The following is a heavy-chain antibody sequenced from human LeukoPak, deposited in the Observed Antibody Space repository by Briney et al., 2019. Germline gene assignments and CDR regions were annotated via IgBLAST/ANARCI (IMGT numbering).Heavy chain of an antibody. J-gene: IGHJ5*02. CDR2: IYYSGRT. V-gene: IGHV4-39*07. Sequence: SETLSLTCTVSGGSISSSSYYWGWIRQPPGKGLECIGSIYYSGRTYYNPSLKSRVTISVDTSKKQFSLKLSSVTAADTAVYYCAREKIGYYDGSGRGWFDPWGQGTLVTVSS. CDR1: GGSISSSSYY. D-gene: IGHD3-22*01. CDR3: AREKIGYYDGSGRGWFDP.